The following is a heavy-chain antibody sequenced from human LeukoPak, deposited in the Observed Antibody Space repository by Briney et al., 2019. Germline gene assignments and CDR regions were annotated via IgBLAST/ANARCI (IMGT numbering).Heavy chain of an antibody. CDR2: IYTSGST. CDR3: ARSDYGMDV. V-gene: IGHV4-61*02. J-gene: IGHJ6*02. Sequence: SETLSLTCTVSGGSISSGSYYWSWIRQPAGKGLEWIGRIYTSGSTNYNPSLKSRVTISVDTSKNQFSLKLRSVTAADTAVYYCARSDYGMDVWGQGTTVTVSS. CDR1: GGSISSGSYY.